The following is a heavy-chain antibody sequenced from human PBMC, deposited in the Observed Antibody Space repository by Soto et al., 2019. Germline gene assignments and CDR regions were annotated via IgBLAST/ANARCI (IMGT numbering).Heavy chain of an antibody. J-gene: IGHJ3*01. D-gene: IGHD2-21*01. CDR2: ISSSSSLS. V-gene: IGHV3-48*02. Sequence: EVQLVESGGGLVQPGGSLRLSCSASGFSFSSYSMNWVRQAPGKGLEWLSYISSSSSLSLYADSVKGRFTISRDNVKNSLYLQMNTLRDEDTAVYYCVRDGIYAFDVWGQGTVVTVSS. CDR3: VRDGIYAFDV. CDR1: GFSFSSYS.